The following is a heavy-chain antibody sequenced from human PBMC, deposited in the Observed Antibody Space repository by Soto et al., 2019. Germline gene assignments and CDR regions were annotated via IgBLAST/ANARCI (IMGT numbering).Heavy chain of an antibody. CDR3: AKDLSIVGATYFDY. V-gene: IGHV3-30*18. CDR2: ISYDGSNK. Sequence: GGSLRLSCAASGFTFSSYGIHWVRKAPGKGLEWVAVISYDGSNKYYADSVKGRFTISRDNSKNTLYLQMNSLRAEDTAVYYCAKDLSIVGATYFDYWGQGTLVTVSS. CDR1: GFTFSSYG. J-gene: IGHJ4*02. D-gene: IGHD1-26*01.